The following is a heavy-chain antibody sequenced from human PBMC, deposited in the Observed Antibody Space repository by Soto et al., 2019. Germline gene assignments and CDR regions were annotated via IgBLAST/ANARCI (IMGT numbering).Heavy chain of an antibody. Sequence: LSLTCAVYGGSFRGYYWSWIRQPPGEGLEWIGEINHSGSTNYNPSLKSRVTISVDTSKNQFPLKLSSVTAADTSVYYRARLRGRYCSSTSCRWRSDEHFVRKLLISQKSNWSDPWGQGTLVTVSS. CDR3: ARLRGRYCSSTSCRWRSDEHFVRKLLISQKSNWSDP. CDR2: INHSGST. J-gene: IGHJ5*02. D-gene: IGHD2-2*01. V-gene: IGHV4-34*01. CDR1: GGSFRGYY.